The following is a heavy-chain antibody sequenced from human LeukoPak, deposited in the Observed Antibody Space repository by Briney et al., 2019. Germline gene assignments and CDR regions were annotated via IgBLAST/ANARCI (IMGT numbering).Heavy chain of an antibody. D-gene: IGHD7-27*01. J-gene: IGHJ4*02. Sequence: GASVKVSCQALGYTFTDHYFHWLRPAPGQGIEWMGWIHPGRGDTNIAQKFQGRVSLTRDMSISTAYMELSRLTSDDTAVYYCARDHNWGPDYWGQGTLVSVSS. CDR2: IHPGRGDT. CDR3: ARDHNWGPDY. CDR1: GYTFTDHY. V-gene: IGHV1-2*02.